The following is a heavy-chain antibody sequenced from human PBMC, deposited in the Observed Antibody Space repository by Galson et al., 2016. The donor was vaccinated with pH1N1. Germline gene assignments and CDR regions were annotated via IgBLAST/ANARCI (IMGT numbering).Heavy chain of an antibody. J-gene: IGHJ6*03. CDR1: GGTFSDSP. CDR2: IIPLFGTT. D-gene: IGHD7-27*01. V-gene: IGHV1-69*06. Sequence: SVKVSCKASGGTFSDSPISWVRQAPGQGLEWMGGIIPLFGTTNYAQTFQGRVTISADKSTTTVHMHLSSLRSEDTAVYYCARDGEGYYMDVWGKGTTVIVSS. CDR3: ARDGEGYYMDV.